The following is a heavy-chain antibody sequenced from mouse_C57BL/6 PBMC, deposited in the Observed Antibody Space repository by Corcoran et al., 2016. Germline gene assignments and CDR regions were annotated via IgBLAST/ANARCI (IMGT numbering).Heavy chain of an antibody. V-gene: IGHV1-19*01. CDR1: GYTFTDYY. D-gene: IGHD2-4*01. CDR3: ARSYDYDGPAGFAY. J-gene: IGHJ3*01. CDR2: INPYNGGT. Sequence: EVQLQQSGPVLVKPGASVKMSCKASGYTFTDYYMNWVKQSHGKSLEWIGVINPYNGGTSYNQKFKGKATLTVDKSSSTAYMELNSLTSEDSAVYYCARSYDYDGPAGFAYWGQGTLVTVSA.